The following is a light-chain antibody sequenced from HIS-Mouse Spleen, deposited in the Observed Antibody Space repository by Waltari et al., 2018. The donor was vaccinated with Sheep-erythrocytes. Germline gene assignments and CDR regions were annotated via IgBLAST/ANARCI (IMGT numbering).Light chain of an antibody. CDR3: CSYAGSYNHV. CDR1: SSDVGGYND. CDR2: DVS. V-gene: IGLV2-11*01. Sequence: QSALTQPRSVSGSPGQSVTISCPGTSSDVGGYNDFSWYPQHPGKAPKLMIYDVSKRPSGVPDRFSGSKSGNTASLTISGLQAEDEADYYCCSYAGSYNHVFATGTKVTVL. J-gene: IGLJ1*01.